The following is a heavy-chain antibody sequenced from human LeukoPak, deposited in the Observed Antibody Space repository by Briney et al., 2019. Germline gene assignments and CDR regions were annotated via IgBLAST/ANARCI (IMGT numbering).Heavy chain of an antibody. J-gene: IGHJ3*02. Sequence: WASVKVSCKASGGTSSSYAISWVRQAPGRGLEWMGRIIPIFGTANYAQKFQGRVTITTDESTSTAYMELSSLRSEDTAVYYCARGGTKKSYYYDSSGFPDAFDIWGQGTMVTVSS. CDR1: GGTSSSYA. CDR3: ARGGTKKSYYYDSSGFPDAFDI. V-gene: IGHV1-69*05. D-gene: IGHD3-22*01. CDR2: IIPIFGTA.